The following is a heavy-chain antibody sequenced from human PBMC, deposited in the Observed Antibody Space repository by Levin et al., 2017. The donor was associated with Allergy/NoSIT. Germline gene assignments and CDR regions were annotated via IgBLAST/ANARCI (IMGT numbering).Heavy chain of an antibody. CDR1: GFTFTTYW. Sequence: GESLKISCTTSGFTFTTYWMNWVRQAPGKGLEWVANINQDGSVKSYVDSVKGRFTISRDNAMNSLYLQMNSLRVEDTAVYYCTRDPNQQWLDGAQAYWGQGTLVTVSS. D-gene: IGHD6-19*01. CDR2: INQDGSVK. V-gene: IGHV3-7*01. CDR3: TRDPNQQWLDGAQAY. J-gene: IGHJ4*02.